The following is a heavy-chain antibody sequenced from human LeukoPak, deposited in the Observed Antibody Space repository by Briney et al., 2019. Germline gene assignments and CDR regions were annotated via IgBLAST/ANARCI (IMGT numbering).Heavy chain of an antibody. CDR2: ISYDGSDK. V-gene: IGHV3-30*01. CDR1: GFTFSRHT. Sequence: PGGSLRLSCAASGFTFSRHTMHWVRQAPGKGLEWVAAISYDGSDKYYADSVKGRFTISRDNSKNTLYLQMTSLRAEDTAVYYCATDIVVVPVASRGGYSHGDPTDYWGQGTLVTVSS. CDR3: ATDIVVVPVASRGGYSHGDPTDY. D-gene: IGHD2-2*01. J-gene: IGHJ4*02.